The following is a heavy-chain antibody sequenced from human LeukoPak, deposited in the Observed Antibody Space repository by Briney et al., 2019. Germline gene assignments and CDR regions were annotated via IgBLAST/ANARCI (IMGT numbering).Heavy chain of an antibody. CDR2: IYSGGST. V-gene: IGHV3-53*01. J-gene: IGHJ4*02. Sequence: GGSLRLSCAASGFTVSSNYMSWVRQAPGKGLEWVSVIYSGGSTYYADSVKGRFTISRDNSKNTLYLQMNSLRAEDTAVYYCAREILSGSSYPDYWGQGTLVTVSS. CDR3: AREILSGSSYPDY. CDR1: GFTVSSNY. D-gene: IGHD1-26*01.